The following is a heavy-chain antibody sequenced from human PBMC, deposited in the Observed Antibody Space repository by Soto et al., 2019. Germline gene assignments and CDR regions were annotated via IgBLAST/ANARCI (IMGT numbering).Heavy chain of an antibody. CDR2: ISGYNGNT. CDR1: GYTFTSYG. CDR3: ARAGKYYYGSGSPYYYGMDV. Sequence: QVQLVQSGAEVKKPGASVKVSCKASGYTFTSYGVSWVRQAPGQGLEWMGWISGYNGNTNYAEKLQGRVTMTTDTSTSTAYMELRDLRSDDTAVYYCARAGKYYYGSGSPYYYGMDVWSHGITVTVSS. J-gene: IGHJ6*02. V-gene: IGHV1-18*04. D-gene: IGHD3-10*01.